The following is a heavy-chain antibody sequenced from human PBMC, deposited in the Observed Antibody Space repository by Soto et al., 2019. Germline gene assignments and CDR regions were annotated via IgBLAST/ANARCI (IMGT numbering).Heavy chain of an antibody. Sequence: GASVKVSCKASGYIFTNYAIHWVRQAPGQRLEWMGWINAGNGKTKYSQNFQGRVTITRDTSASIAYMEVNGLRSEDTAVYYCARGIWVATTADYCLDSWGQATLVTVS. J-gene: IGHJ5*01. D-gene: IGHD5-12*01. V-gene: IGHV1-3*01. CDR3: ARGIWVATTADYCLDS. CDR1: GYIFTNYA. CDR2: INAGNGKT.